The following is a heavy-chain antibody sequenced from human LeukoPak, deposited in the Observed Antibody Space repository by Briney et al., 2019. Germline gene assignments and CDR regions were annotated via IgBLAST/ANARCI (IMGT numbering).Heavy chain of an antibody. CDR1: GYTFISYG. Sequence: GASVKVSCKASGYTFISYGINRVRQAPGQRLEWMGWISPHNGNTNYAQKLQGRVTITTDTSTSTAYMEVRSLRSDDTAVYYCARAWIAVAGPGTSDYWGQGTLVMVSS. D-gene: IGHD6-19*01. CDR3: ARAWIAVAGPGTSDY. V-gene: IGHV1-18*01. J-gene: IGHJ4*02. CDR2: ISPHNGNT.